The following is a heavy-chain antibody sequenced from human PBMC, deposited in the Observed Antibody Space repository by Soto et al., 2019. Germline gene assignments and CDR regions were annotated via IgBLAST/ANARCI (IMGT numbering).Heavy chain of an antibody. J-gene: IGHJ4*02. CDR3: AREGHCSSTGCPGDY. D-gene: IGHD2-2*01. V-gene: IGHV4-39*07. Sequence: SETLSLTCTVSGDSISSSTYYWGWIRQPPGKGLEWIGSMFYSGSTNYNPSLKSRVTISVDTSKNQFSLKLSSVTAADTAVYYCAREGHCSSTGCPGDYWGQGTLVTAPQ. CDR1: GDSISSSTYY. CDR2: MFYSGST.